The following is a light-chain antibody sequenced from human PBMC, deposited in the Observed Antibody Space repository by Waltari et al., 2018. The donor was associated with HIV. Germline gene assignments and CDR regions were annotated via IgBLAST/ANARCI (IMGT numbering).Light chain of an antibody. Sequence: SYDLTQPPSLSVSPGHAAIITCSADHLGSKYVCWYMQKPGQSPILVLYDDNKRPSGIPERFSGSNSGHTATLTISGTQPTDEADYYCQAWDSSPPVLFGGGTKLTV. J-gene: IGLJ2*01. V-gene: IGLV3-1*01. CDR1: HLGSKY. CDR2: DDN. CDR3: QAWDSSPPVL.